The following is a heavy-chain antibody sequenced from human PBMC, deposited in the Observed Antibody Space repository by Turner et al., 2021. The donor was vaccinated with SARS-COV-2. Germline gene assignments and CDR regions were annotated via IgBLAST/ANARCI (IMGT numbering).Heavy chain of an antibody. CDR3: ARVGVGATEYMDV. V-gene: IGHV1-8*03. CDR2: MNPNSGNT. CDR1: GYTFTSYD. Sequence: QVQLVQSGAEGKKPGASLTVSAQAFGYTFTSYDINWVRQATGQGLEWMGWMNPNSGNTDYAQKFQGRITITRNTSISTAYMELSSLRAEDTAVYYCARVGVGATEYMDVWGKGTTVTVSS. J-gene: IGHJ6*03. D-gene: IGHD1-26*01.